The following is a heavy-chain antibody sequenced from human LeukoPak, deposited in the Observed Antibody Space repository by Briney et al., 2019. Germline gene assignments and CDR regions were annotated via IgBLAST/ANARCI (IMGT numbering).Heavy chain of an antibody. CDR1: GGSISTYY. V-gene: IGHV4-59*08. D-gene: IGHD3-9*01. CDR2: IYYSGTT. CDR3: ARHYPRWLFDF. Sequence: SETLSLTCTVSGGSISTYYWSWIRQPPGKGLEWIGYIYYSGTTNYNPSLKSRVTMSVDTSKNQLSLKLSSVTAADTAVYYCARHYPRWLFDFWGQGTLVSVSS. J-gene: IGHJ4*02.